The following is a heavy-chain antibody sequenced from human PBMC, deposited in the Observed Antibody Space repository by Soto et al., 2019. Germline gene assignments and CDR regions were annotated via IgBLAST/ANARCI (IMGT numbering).Heavy chain of an antibody. J-gene: IGHJ5*02. CDR1: GYTFTGYY. Sequence: ASVKVSCKASGYTFTGYYMHWVRQAPGQGLEWMGWSNPNSGGTNYAQKFQGRVTMTRDTSISTAYMELSRLRSDDTAVYYCARHYYDSSRYYLNNWFDPWGQGTLVTVSS. CDR3: ARHYYDSSRYYLNNWFDP. D-gene: IGHD3-22*01. V-gene: IGHV1-2*02. CDR2: SNPNSGGT.